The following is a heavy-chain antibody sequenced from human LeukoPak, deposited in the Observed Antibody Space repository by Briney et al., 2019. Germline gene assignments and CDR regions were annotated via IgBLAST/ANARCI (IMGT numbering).Heavy chain of an antibody. V-gene: IGHV3-7*01. J-gene: IGHJ4*02. CDR3: AKEDGWYRDY. CDR2: IQQDGNVK. Sequence: PGGSLRLSCAASGFTFSNYWMSWVRQAPGKGLEWLANIQQDGNVKNYVDSVKGRFTISRDNAKNSVYLQMSGLRAEDTAVYYCAKEDGWYRDYWGQGTLVTVSS. D-gene: IGHD6-19*01. CDR1: GFTFSNYW.